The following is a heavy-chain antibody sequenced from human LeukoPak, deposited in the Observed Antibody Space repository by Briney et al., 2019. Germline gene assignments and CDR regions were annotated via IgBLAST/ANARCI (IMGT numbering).Heavy chain of an antibody. D-gene: IGHD6-13*01. CDR2: INHSGST. CDR1: GGSFSGYY. CDR3: ARGPVAAAGTGDY. J-gene: IGHJ4*02. V-gene: IGHV4-34*01. Sequence: PSEPLSLTCAVYGGSFSGYYWSWIRQPPGKGLEWIGEINHSGSTNYNPSLKSRVTISVDTSKNQFSLKLSSVTAADTAVYYCARGPVAAAGTGDYWGQGTLVTISS.